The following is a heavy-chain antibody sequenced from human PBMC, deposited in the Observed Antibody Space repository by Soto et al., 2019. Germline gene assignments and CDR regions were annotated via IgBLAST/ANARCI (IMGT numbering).Heavy chain of an antibody. CDR3: ARDRGGALDS. CDR1: GFTFNTFA. J-gene: IGHJ4*02. V-gene: IGHV3-23*01. Sequence: PGGSLRLSCVVSGFTFNTFAMTWVRQAPGKGLEWVSALSGSGSLSYYADSVKGRFTISRDNSKNTLYLQMNNLRVDETAVYFCARDRGGALDSWGQGTLVTAPQ. CDR2: LSGSGSLS. D-gene: IGHD2-15*01.